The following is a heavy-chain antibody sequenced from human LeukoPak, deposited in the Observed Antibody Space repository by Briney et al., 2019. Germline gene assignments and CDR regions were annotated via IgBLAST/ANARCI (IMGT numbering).Heavy chain of an antibody. V-gene: IGHV1-2*02. D-gene: IGHD5-18*01. J-gene: IGHJ4*02. CDR1: GYTFTGYY. CDR3: ATLYTYGVDY. Sequence: ASVKVSCKASGYTFTGYYMHWVRQAPGQGLEWMGWINPNSGGTNYAQKFQGRVTMTRDTSISTAYMELSSLRSEDTAVYYCATLYTYGVDYWGQGTLVTVSS. CDR2: INPNSGGT.